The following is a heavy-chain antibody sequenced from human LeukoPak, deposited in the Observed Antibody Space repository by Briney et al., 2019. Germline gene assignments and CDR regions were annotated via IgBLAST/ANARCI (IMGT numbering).Heavy chain of an antibody. CDR3: AKGPQLYSGYHPDY. J-gene: IGHJ4*02. CDR2: ITGSDDTT. D-gene: IGHD3-22*01. Sequence: GGSLRISCVTSGFSFSSDAMTWVRQAPGEGLEWVSTITGSDDTTYYADSVKGRFTISRDYSKSTVHLQMNSLRAEDTAIYYCAKGPQLYSGYHPDYWGQGTPVTVSS. CDR1: GFSFSSDA. V-gene: IGHV3-23*01.